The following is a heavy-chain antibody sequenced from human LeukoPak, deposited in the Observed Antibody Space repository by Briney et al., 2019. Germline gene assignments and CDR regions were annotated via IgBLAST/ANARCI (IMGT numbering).Heavy chain of an antibody. Sequence: PGGSLRLSCAASGFXFSSYGIHWVRQAPGKGLEWVAVIWYDGSNKYYADSVKGRFTISRDNGKNSLYLQMNSLRDEDTAVYYCARGELWFGETHNWFDPWGQGTLVTVSS. J-gene: IGHJ5*02. CDR3: ARGELWFGETHNWFDP. V-gene: IGHV3-33*01. D-gene: IGHD3-10*01. CDR2: IWYDGSNK. CDR1: GFXFSSYG.